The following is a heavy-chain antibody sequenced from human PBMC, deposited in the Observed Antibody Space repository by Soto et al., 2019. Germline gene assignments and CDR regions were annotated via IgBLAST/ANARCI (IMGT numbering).Heavy chain of an antibody. D-gene: IGHD2-21*01. Sequence: QIQLVQSGAEVKKPGASVKVSCKTSGFTFKGYYIYWMRQAPGQGLELMGWISTYNGITQYTESLQDRVTMTIETSASTAHLELRSLTSEDTAVYFCVRGDTYYSEWYFQYWGQGTLVIVSS. V-gene: IGHV1-18*01. CDR2: ISTYNGIT. CDR3: VRGDTYYSEWYFQY. J-gene: IGHJ4*02. CDR1: GFTFKGYY.